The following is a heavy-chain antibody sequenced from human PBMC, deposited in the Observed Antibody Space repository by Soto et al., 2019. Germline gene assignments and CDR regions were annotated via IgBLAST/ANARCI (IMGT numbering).Heavy chain of an antibody. CDR3: ARGLPANY. Sequence: QVQLQQWGAGLLKPSDTLSLTRAVFGESVRDYFWSWIRQPPGKGLEWIGEVTYSGSTNYNPSLKSRVTMSVDTSENRFSLQLRSVTAADAAVYYCARGLPANYWGQGTLVTVSS. J-gene: IGHJ4*02. V-gene: IGHV4-34*01. CDR1: GESVRDYF. CDR2: VTYSGST.